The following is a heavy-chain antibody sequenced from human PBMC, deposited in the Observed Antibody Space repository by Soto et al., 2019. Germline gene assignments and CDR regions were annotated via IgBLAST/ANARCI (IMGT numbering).Heavy chain of an antibody. D-gene: IGHD5-12*01. J-gene: IGHJ4*02. Sequence: SGPTLVNPTQTLTLTCTFSGFSFSTAGVAVGWIRQTPGGALEWLTLIYYNDDRRFSPSLKTRLNITGDTSKNQVVLSLTNVDPGDTATYFCAHSDGGYEIIYFDFWGQGIRVTVSS. CDR2: IYYNDDR. V-gene: IGHV2-5*01. CDR1: GFSFSTAGVA. CDR3: AHSDGGYEIIYFDF.